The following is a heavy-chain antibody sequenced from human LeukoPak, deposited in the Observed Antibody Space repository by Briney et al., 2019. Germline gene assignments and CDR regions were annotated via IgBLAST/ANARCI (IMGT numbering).Heavy chain of an antibody. Sequence: PSETLSLTCAVYGGSFSGYYWSWIRQPPGKGLEWIGEINHSGSTNYNPSLKSRVTISVDTSKNQFSLKLSSVTAADTAVYYCARGTPSLGYCSGGSCYSFDYWGQGTLVTVSS. CDR3: ARGTPSLGYCSGGSCYSFDY. J-gene: IGHJ4*02. D-gene: IGHD2-15*01. CDR1: GGSFSGYY. CDR2: INHSGST. V-gene: IGHV4-34*01.